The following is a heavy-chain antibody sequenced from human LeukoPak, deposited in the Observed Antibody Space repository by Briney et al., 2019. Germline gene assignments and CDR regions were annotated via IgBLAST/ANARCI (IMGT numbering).Heavy chain of an antibody. D-gene: IGHD6-19*01. V-gene: IGHV3-7*04. J-gene: IGHJ4*02. CDR1: GITLSSYW. Sequence: GGSLRLSCATSGITLSSYWMSWVRQAPGKGLEWVANIKQDGSEKYYVDSVKGRFTISRDNAKNSLYLQMNSLRAEDTAMYYCARARIAVAAYYFDCWGQGTLVTVSS. CDR2: IKQDGSEK. CDR3: ARARIAVAAYYFDC.